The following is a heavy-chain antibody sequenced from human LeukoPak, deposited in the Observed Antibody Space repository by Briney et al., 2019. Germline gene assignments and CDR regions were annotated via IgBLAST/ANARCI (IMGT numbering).Heavy chain of an antibody. CDR2: VDYSGST. V-gene: IGHV4-59*08. D-gene: IGHD4-17*01. CDR1: GAPLNNYY. CDR3: AMQVGIYGDYNNWFDP. Sequence: PSETLSLTCTVSGAPLNNYYWNWVRQPPGKELEWIGNVDYSGSTRYNPSLKRRATMSLDSSKNQFSLRLTSVTAADMAVYYCAMQVGIYGDYNNWFDPWGQGARVTVSS. J-gene: IGHJ5*02.